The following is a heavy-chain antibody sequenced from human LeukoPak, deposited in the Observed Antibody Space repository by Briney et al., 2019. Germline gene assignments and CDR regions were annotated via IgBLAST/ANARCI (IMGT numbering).Heavy chain of an antibody. CDR2: ISSSGSTI. Sequence: GGSLRLSCAASGFTFSTYEMNWVRQAPGKGLEWVSYISSSGSTIYYADSVKGRFTISRGNAKNSLFLQMNSLRAEDTAVYYCARARRDFWGDPFDYWGLGILVTVSS. J-gene: IGHJ4*02. CDR3: ARARRDFWGDPFDY. D-gene: IGHD3-3*01. CDR1: GFTFSTYE. V-gene: IGHV3-48*03.